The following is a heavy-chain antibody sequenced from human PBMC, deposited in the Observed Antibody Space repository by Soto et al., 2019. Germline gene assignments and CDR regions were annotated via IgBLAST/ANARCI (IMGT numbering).Heavy chain of an antibody. V-gene: IGHV3-11*01. CDR3: ATDLGYYDSSGYFDY. CDR2: ISSSDSII. D-gene: IGHD3-22*01. CDR1: GFTFSDYY. Sequence: GGSLRLSCAASGFTFSDYYMSWIRRAPGKGLEWVSYISSSDSIIYYSDSVKGRFIISRDNAKNSLYLQMNSLRAEDSAVYYCATDLGYYDSSGYFDYWGQGTLVTVSS. J-gene: IGHJ4*02.